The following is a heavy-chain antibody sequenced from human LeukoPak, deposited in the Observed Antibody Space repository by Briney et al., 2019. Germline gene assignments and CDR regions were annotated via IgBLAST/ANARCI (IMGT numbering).Heavy chain of an antibody. CDR2: ISGSGGST. CDR1: GYTLTNYA. CDR3: VKGRVTTASRRADY. V-gene: IGHV3-23*01. D-gene: IGHD4-11*01. Sequence: GGSLRLSCAASGYTLTNYAMTWVRQAPGKGLEWVSAISGSGGSTYYADSVKGRFTISRDNSKNTLYLQMNSLRAEDTAVYYCVKGRVTTASRRADYWGRGTLVTVSS. J-gene: IGHJ4*02.